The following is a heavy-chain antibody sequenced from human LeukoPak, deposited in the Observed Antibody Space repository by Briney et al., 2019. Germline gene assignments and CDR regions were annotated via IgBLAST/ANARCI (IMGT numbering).Heavy chain of an antibody. V-gene: IGHV5-51*01. Sequence: GESLKISCKGSGYTFTSYWVGWVRQMPGKGLEWMGTIYPGDSDTRYSPSFQGQVTISADKSISTAYLQWSSLKASDTAIYYCARHTREGASDTPLDYWGQGTLVTVSS. D-gene: IGHD2-15*01. CDR3: ARHTREGASDTPLDY. CDR1: GYTFTSYW. CDR2: IYPGDSDT. J-gene: IGHJ4*02.